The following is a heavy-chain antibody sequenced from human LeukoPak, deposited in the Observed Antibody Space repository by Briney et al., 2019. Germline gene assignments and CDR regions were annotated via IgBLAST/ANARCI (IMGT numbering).Heavy chain of an antibody. D-gene: IGHD1-26*01. CDR3: ARDPYSGSYGNYYYYFMDV. V-gene: IGHV3-11*04. CDR2: ITSAGST. Sequence: GGSLRLSCAASGFTFSDFYMTWIRQAPGKGLEWISYITSAGSTYYAGSVKGRFTISRDNANTSLFLQMNSLRAEDTAVYYCARDPYSGSYGNYYYYFMDVWGKGTTVTISS. J-gene: IGHJ6*03. CDR1: GFTFSDFY.